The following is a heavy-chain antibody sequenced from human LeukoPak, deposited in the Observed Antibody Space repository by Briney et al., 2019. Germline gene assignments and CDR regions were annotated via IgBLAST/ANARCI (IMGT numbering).Heavy chain of an antibody. CDR2: ISGSGGST. Sequence: GGSLRLSCAASGFTFSDYYMSWIRQAPGKGLEWASAISGSGGSTYYADSVKGRFTISRDNSKNTLYLQMNSLRAEDTAVYYCAKRGGITREPWYYWGQGTLVTVSS. CDR3: AKRGGITREPWYY. D-gene: IGHD3-10*01. V-gene: IGHV3-23*01. J-gene: IGHJ4*02. CDR1: GFTFSDYY.